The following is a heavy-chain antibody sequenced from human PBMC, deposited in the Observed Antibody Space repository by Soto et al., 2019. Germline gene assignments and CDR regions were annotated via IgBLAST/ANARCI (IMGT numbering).Heavy chain of an antibody. CDR1: GSTFTTHA. V-gene: IGHV1-3*01. D-gene: IGHD6-6*01. CDR3: ALQNTSSSIEH. CDR2: INAGNGNT. Sequence: ASVKVSRKTSGSTFTTHAIHWLRQAPVQRFEWMGRINAGNGNTKYSQTYQDRITITRDTSANTAYMELSSLTFEDCAFYFCALQNTSSSIEHWGQGTLGT. J-gene: IGHJ1*01.